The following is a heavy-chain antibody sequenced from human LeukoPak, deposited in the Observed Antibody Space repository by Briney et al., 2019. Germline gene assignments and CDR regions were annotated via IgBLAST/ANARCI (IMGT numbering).Heavy chain of an antibody. D-gene: IGHD2-2*01. CDR1: GFISDDYA. CDR3: SRESYQRPPSQTHHYYFDY. Sequence: GGSLRLSCAASGFISDDYAMSWFRQAPGKGLEWVGYIRNKAYGGTIQYAASVKGRFTVSRDDSKSIAYLQMNSLKSDDTAVYYCSRESYQRPPSQTHHYYFDYWGQGTLVTVSS. V-gene: IGHV3-49*03. CDR2: IRNKAYGGTI. J-gene: IGHJ4*02.